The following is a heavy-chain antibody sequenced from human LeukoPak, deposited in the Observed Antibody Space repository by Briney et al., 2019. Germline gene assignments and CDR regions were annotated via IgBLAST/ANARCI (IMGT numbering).Heavy chain of an antibody. Sequence: GGSLRLSCAASGFTFNTYVMSWVRQTPGKGLQWVSSIKSGGGTDYADSVKGRFTISRDNSKNTLYLQMTSLRAVDTSIYYCTKVRPPPGSGWYGGDDYWGQGTLVTVSS. D-gene: IGHD6-19*01. V-gene: IGHV3-23*01. J-gene: IGHJ4*02. CDR2: IKSGGGT. CDR3: TKVRPPPGSGWYGGDDY. CDR1: GFTFNTYV.